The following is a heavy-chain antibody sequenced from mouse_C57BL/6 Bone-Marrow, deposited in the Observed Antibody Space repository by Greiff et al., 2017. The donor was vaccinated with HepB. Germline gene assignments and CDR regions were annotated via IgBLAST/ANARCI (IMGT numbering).Heavy chain of an antibody. J-gene: IGHJ2*01. CDR3: VRQYSNYVWYYFDY. CDR2: IRSKSNNYAT. V-gene: IGHV10-1*01. Sequence: DVMLVESGGGLVQPKGSLKLSCAASGFSFNTYAMNWVRQAPGKGLEWVARIRSKSNNYATYYADSVKDRFTISRDDSESMLYLQMNNLKTEDTAMYYCVRQYSNYVWYYFDYWGQGTTLTVSS. CDR1: GFSFNTYA. D-gene: IGHD2-5*01.